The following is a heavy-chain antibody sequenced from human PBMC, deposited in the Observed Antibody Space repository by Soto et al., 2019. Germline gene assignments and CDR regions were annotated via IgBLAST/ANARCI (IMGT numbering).Heavy chain of an antibody. CDR2: INHSGST. D-gene: IGHD2-2*01. CDR1: GGSFSVYY. J-gene: IGHJ4*02. Sequence: SEPLSLTCAVYGGSFSVYYWSWIRQPPGKGLEWIGEINHSGSTNYNPSLKSRVTISVDTSKNQFSLKLSSVTAADTAVYYCARGVETRSRGSDYFDYWGQGTLVTVSS. CDR3: ARGVETRSRGSDYFDY. V-gene: IGHV4-34*01.